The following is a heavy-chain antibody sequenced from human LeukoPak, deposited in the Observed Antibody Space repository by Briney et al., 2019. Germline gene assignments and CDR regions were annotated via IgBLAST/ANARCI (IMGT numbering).Heavy chain of an antibody. CDR1: GFTFSSYA. CDR2: ISSNGGST. Sequence: RGSLRLSCSASGFTFSSYAMHWVRQAPGKGLEYVSAISSNGGSTYYADSVKGRFTISRDNSKNTLYLQMSSLRAEDTAVYYCVKVMAEYQLLSGPDYWGQGTLVTVSS. J-gene: IGHJ4*02. D-gene: IGHD2-2*01. V-gene: IGHV3-64D*06. CDR3: VKVMAEYQLLSGPDY.